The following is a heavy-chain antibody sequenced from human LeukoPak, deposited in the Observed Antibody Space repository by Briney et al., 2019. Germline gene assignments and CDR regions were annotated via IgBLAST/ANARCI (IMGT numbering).Heavy chain of an antibody. D-gene: IGHD3-3*01. CDR2: ITITDGGA. CDR1: GFLFRAYA. V-gene: IGHV3-23*01. CDR3: AREAWRPYLDY. Sequence: GGSLRLSCEASGFLFRAYAMSWVRQAQGKGLEWLSTITITDGGAYYIDSVKGRFTMSRDNSKNTLYLQMNSLRAEDTAVYYCAREAWRPYLDYWGQGTPVTVSS. J-gene: IGHJ4*02.